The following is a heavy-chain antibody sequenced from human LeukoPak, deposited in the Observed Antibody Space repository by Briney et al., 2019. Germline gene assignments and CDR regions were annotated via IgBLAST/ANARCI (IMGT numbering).Heavy chain of an antibody. CDR2: MSPNSGNT. CDR3: ARDLLWFRGGFDP. V-gene: IGHV1-8*01. Sequence: ASVKVSRKASGYTFTSYDINWVRQATGQGLEWMGWMSPNSGNTGYAQKFQGRVTMTRNTSISTAYMELSSLRSEDTAVYYCARDLLWFRGGFDPWGQGTLVTVSS. D-gene: IGHD3-10*01. J-gene: IGHJ5*02. CDR1: GYTFTSYD.